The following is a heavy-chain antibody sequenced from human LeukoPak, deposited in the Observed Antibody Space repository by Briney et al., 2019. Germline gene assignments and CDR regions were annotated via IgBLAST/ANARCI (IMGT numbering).Heavy chain of an antibody. CDR2: MNPNSGNT. CDR3: ARGPLAVAGSSFDY. V-gene: IGHV1-8*03. D-gene: IGHD6-19*01. Sequence: ASVKVSCKASGYTFISYDINRVRQATGQGLEWMGWMNPNSGNTGYAQKFQGRVTITRNTSISTAYMELSSLRSEDTAVYYCARGPLAVAGSSFDYWGQGTLVTVSS. J-gene: IGHJ4*02. CDR1: GYTFISYD.